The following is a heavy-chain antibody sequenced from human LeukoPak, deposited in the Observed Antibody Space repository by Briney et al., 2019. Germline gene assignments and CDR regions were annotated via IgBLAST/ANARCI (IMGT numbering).Heavy chain of an antibody. CDR3: ARDWGSMDSGYYYHYFDY. CDR1: GFTVSSNY. V-gene: IGHV3-53*01. J-gene: IGHJ4*02. Sequence: GGSLRLSCAASGFTVSSNYMSWVRQAPGKGLEWVSVIYSGGSTYHADSVKGRFTISRDNSKNTLYLQMNSLRAEDTAVYYCARDWGSMDSGYYYHYFDYWGQGTLVTVSS. D-gene: IGHD3-22*01. CDR2: IYSGGST.